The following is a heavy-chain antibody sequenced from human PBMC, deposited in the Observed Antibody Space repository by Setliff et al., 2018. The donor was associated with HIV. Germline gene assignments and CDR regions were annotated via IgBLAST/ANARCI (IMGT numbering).Heavy chain of an antibody. V-gene: IGHV4-59*08. J-gene: IGHJ4*02. CDR3: ARHHPSVAVAGPFDR. D-gene: IGHD6-19*01. Sequence: SETLSLTCTVSGGSLSRNFWSWIRQTPGKGLEWIGYIFYSGSTNYNPSLKSRVTISVDTSNNQFSLRLTSVTAADTAVYYCARHHPSVAVAGPFDRWGQGALVTVSS. CDR1: GGSLSRNF. CDR2: IFYSGST.